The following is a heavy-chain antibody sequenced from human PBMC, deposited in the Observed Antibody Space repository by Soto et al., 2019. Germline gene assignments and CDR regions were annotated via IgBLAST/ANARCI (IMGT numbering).Heavy chain of an antibody. CDR1: GGSISSSSYY. Sequence: PSETLSLTCTVSGGSISSSSYYWGWIRQPPGKGLEWIGSIYYSGSTYYNPSLKSRVTISVDTSKNQFSLKLSSVTAADTAVYYCASAQYYDILTGYPAGFDYWGQGTLVTVSS. V-gene: IGHV4-39*01. J-gene: IGHJ4*02. D-gene: IGHD3-9*01. CDR3: ASAQYYDILTGYPAGFDY. CDR2: IYYSGST.